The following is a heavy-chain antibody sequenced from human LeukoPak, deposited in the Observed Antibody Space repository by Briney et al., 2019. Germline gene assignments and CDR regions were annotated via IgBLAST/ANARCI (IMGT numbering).Heavy chain of an antibody. CDR1: VYTFTSYG. V-gene: IGHV1-18*01. D-gene: IGHD3-10*01. CDR3: ARGGLTESVDY. CDR2: IRAYNGNT. J-gene: IGHJ4*02. Sequence: ASVKVSCTSSVYTFTSYGFTWVRQPPGQGLEWMGWIRAYNGNTNYVQKLQGRVTMSTDTSTSTVYMELRSLRSDDTAVYYCARGGLTESVDYWGQGTLVTVSS.